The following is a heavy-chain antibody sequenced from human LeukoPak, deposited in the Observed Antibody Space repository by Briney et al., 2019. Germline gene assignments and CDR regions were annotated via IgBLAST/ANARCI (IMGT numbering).Heavy chain of an antibody. CDR2: IYSGGST. CDR3: AKDVGGDYYDSSGYYPYAFDI. V-gene: IGHV3-53*01. Sequence: GGSLRLSCAASGFTVSSNYMSWVRQAPGKGLEWVSVIYSGGSTYYADSVKGRFTISRDNSKNTLYLQMNSLRAEDTAVYYCAKDVGGDYYDSSGYYPYAFDIWGQGTMVTVSS. CDR1: GFTVSSNY. J-gene: IGHJ3*02. D-gene: IGHD3-22*01.